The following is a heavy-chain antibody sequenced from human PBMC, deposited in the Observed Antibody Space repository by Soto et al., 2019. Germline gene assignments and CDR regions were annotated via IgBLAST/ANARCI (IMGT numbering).Heavy chain of an antibody. D-gene: IGHD2-2*01. Sequence: PGESLKISCKGSGYGFTNYWIGWVRQMPGKGLEWMGLIYPGDSDTRYSPSFEGQVTISADKSISTAYLQWSGLKAPDTAMYYCARRKASSTTSLSFRAGFDYWGQGTLVTVSS. CDR1: GYGFTNYW. J-gene: IGHJ4*02. CDR2: IYPGDSDT. CDR3: ARRKASSTTSLSFRAGFDY. V-gene: IGHV5-51*01.